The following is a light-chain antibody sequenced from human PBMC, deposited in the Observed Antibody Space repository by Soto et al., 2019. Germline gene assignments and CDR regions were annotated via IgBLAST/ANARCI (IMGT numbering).Light chain of an antibody. CDR3: CSYAGSSTYV. J-gene: IGLJ1*01. V-gene: IGLV2-23*02. Sequence: QSALTQPASVSGSPGQSIIISCTGTSSDVGSYNLVSWYQQHPGNAPKIMIYDVSERPSGVSNRFSGSKSGNTASLTISGLQAEDEADYYCCSYAGSSTYVFGTGTKLTVL. CDR2: DVS. CDR1: SSDVGSYNL.